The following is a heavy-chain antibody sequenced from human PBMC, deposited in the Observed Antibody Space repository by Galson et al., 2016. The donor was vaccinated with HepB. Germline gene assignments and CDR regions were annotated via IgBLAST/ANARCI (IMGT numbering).Heavy chain of an antibody. J-gene: IGHJ5*02. CDR3: ARGGGITMGRGGMPGWFDP. CDR2: INPSGGIT. CDR1: GYSFISHS. Sequence: SVKVSCKASGYSFISHSIHWVRQAPGQGLEWMGIINPSGGITTYAQKFKGRVTMTRDTSTSTVYMELSSLRSEDTAVYYCARGGGITMGRGGMPGWFDPCGQGTLVTVSS. V-gene: IGHV1-46*01. D-gene: IGHD3-10*01.